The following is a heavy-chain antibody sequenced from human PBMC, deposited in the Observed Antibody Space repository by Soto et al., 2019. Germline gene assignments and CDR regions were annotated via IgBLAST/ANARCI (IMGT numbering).Heavy chain of an antibody. CDR3: AKERADFVLVTHATSGMDV. CDR2: ISYDGNHE. D-gene: IGHD3-3*01. V-gene: IGHV3-30*18. Sequence: GGSLRLSCVASGFTFSGFGMHWVRQAPGRGLEWVAVISYDGNHEFYADFVKGRFTISRDNSKNTLYLQMSSLRAEDTAVYYCAKERADFVLVTHATSGMDVWGHGTKVTVSS. CDR1: GFTFSGFG. J-gene: IGHJ6*02.